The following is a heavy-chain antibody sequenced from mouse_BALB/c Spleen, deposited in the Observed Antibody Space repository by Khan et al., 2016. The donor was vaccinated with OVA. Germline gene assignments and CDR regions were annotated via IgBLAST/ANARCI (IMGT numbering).Heavy chain of an antibody. D-gene: IGHD1-2*01. CDR3: ARTARITY. J-gene: IGHJ2*01. V-gene: IGHV3-2*02. CDR2: ISYSSST. Sequence: EVQLQQSGPGLVKPSQSLSLTCTVTGYSITSGYGWNWIRQPPGNKLEWMGYISYSSSTNYNPYLKSRISITRDTSKNQFFMQLNSVTTEDTATYYCARTARITYWGQGTTLTVSA. CDR1: GYSITSGYG.